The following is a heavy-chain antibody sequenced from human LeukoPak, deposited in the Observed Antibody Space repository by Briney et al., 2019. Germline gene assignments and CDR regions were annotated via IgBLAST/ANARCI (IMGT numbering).Heavy chain of an antibody. CDR2: ITPNSDDT. V-gene: IGHV1-2*02. CDR1: GYTFTDYY. D-gene: IGHD2-2*01. J-gene: IGHJ3*02. CDR3: ARDPPHGQLPNGLDI. Sequence: SVKVSCKASGYTFTDYYIHWVRQAPGQGLEWMGCITPNSDDTDYAQKFQGRITMSRDTSINTAYMGLTRLRSDDTAVYYCARDPPHGQLPNGLDIWGQGTMVTVSS.